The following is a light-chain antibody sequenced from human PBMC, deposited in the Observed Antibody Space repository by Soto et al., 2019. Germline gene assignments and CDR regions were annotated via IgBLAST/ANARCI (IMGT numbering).Light chain of an antibody. CDR3: QHYKMYSPWT. V-gene: IGKV3-15*01. CDR2: GAS. Sequence: EIVMTQSPSTLPVSPGGRATLSCRASQSISDTLAWYQQKPGQAPRLLIYGASRRATGFPASFSGSGSGTEFTLTISSLQHDDFATYYCQHYKMYSPWTFGQGTKVDIK. CDR1: QSISDT. J-gene: IGKJ1*01.